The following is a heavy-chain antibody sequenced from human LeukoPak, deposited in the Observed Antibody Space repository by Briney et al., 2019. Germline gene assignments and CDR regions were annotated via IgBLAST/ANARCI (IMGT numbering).Heavy chain of an antibody. CDR2: IYHSGST. CDR3: ARDASLQMGAFDV. J-gene: IGHJ3*01. V-gene: IGHV4-4*02. CDR1: GGSISSSDW. D-gene: IGHD1-1*01. Sequence: SGTLSLTCAVSGGSISSSDWWTWVRQPPGEGLEWIGEIYHSGSTKYNPSLKSRVTISVDKSKNQFSLKVSSVTAADKAVYYCARDASLQMGAFDVWGQGTMVTVSS.